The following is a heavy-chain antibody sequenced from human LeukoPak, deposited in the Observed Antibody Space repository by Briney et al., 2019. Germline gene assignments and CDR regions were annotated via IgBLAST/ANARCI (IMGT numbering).Heavy chain of an antibody. CDR1: GGTFSSYA. D-gene: IGHD3-10*01. CDR3: ARPSSTGKYYYMDV. Sequence: SVEVSCKASGGTFSSYAISWVRQAPGQGREWMGGIIPIFGTANYAQKFQGRVTITTDESPSTAYMEQSRLRSEDTAVYYCARPSSTGKYYYMDVWGKGTTVTVSS. V-gene: IGHV1-69*05. CDR2: IIPIFGTA. J-gene: IGHJ6*03.